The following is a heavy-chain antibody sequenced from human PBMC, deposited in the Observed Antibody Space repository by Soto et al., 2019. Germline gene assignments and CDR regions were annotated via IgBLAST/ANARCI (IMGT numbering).Heavy chain of an antibody. D-gene: IGHD3-3*01. CDR2: ISSSGSST. Sequence: PGGSLRLSCAASGFTFSSYEMNWVRQAPGKGLEWVSYISSSGSSTYYSDSVKGRFTISRDSAKNSLYLQMNSLRVEDTAVYYCARDGVYDFWSGLYYGMDVWGQGTTVTVSS. V-gene: IGHV3-48*03. J-gene: IGHJ6*02. CDR3: ARDGVYDFWSGLYYGMDV. CDR1: GFTFSSYE.